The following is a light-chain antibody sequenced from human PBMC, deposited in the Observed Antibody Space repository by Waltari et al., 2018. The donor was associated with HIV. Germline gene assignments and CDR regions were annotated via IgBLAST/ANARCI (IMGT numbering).Light chain of an antibody. J-gene: IGLJ2*01. V-gene: IGLV1-51*02. CDR1: SSHIQNNY. CDR3: ATWDTDLIGVV. CDR2: ENN. Sequence: QSVLTQPPAVSAAPGQRVNFSCSVSSSHIQNNYVSWYQHIPGTAPKLLIFENNERPSGIPDRFSGSKSGTSATLAVTGLQIGDEADYYCATWDTDLIGVVFGGGTKLTVL.